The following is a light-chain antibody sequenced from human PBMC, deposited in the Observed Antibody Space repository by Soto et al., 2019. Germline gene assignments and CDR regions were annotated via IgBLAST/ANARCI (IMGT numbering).Light chain of an antibody. Sequence: EIVLTQSAGTLSLSPGQRATLYCTAIQSVSSSYLAWYQQKPGQAPRLLIYGASSRATGIPDRFSGSGSGTDFTLTISRLEPEDFAVYYCQQYGSSPSITFGQGTRLEIK. J-gene: IGKJ5*01. CDR2: GAS. CDR3: QQYGSSPSIT. CDR1: QSVSSSY. V-gene: IGKV3-20*01.